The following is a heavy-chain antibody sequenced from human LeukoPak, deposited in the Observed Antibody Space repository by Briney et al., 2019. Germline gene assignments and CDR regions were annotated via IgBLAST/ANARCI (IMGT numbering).Heavy chain of an antibody. Sequence: GGSLRLSCAASGFTFSSYSMNWVRQAPGKGLEWVSSISSSSSYIYYADSVKGRFTISRDNAKNSLYLQMNSLGAEDTAVYYCARDLAVAGHFDYWGQGTLVTVSS. V-gene: IGHV3-21*01. CDR3: ARDLAVAGHFDY. J-gene: IGHJ4*02. D-gene: IGHD6-19*01. CDR2: ISSSSSYI. CDR1: GFTFSSYS.